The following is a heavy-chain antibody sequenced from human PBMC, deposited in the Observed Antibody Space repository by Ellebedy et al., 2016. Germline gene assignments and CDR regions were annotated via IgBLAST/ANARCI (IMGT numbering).Heavy chain of an antibody. CDR1: GGSISSYY. D-gene: IGHD6-19*01. V-gene: IGHV4-59*01. J-gene: IGHJ3*01. CDR2: IYYSGST. CDR3: AKWNGGWYAFEV. Sequence: SETLSLTCTVSGGSISSYYWSWIRQPPGKGLEWIGYIYYSGSTNYNPSLKSRVTISVDTSKNQFSLKLSSVTAADTAVYYCAKWNGGWYAFEVWGQGTMVTVSS.